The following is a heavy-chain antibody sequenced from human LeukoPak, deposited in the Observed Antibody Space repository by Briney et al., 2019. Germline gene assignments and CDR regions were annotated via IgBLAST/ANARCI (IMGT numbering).Heavy chain of an antibody. V-gene: IGHV5-51*01. CDR3: ARLRSMVASFDI. CDR1: ESRFSGYW. J-gene: IGHJ3*02. Sequence: GESLKISCQGSESRFSGYWLGWVRQMPGKGLEWMGIIYPGDSDTRYSPSFQGQVTISADKSISTAYLQWSSLKASDTAMYYCARLRSMVASFDIWGQGTMVTVSS. D-gene: IGHD3-10*01. CDR2: IYPGDSDT.